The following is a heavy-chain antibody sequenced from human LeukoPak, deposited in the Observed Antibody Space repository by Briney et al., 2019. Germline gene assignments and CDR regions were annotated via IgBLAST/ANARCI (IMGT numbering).Heavy chain of an antibody. Sequence: ASVKVSCKASGGTFSSYAMSWVRQAPGKGLEWVSGISGSGASTYYADSVKGRFSISRDNSKNTLYLQMNSLRAEDTAVYYCATRPPPTFDYWGQGTLVTVSS. V-gene: IGHV3-23*01. CDR3: ATRPPPTFDY. CDR1: GGTFSSYA. CDR2: ISGSGAST. J-gene: IGHJ4*02.